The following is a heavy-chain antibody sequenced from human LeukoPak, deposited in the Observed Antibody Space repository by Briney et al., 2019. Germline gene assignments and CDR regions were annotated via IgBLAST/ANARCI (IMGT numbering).Heavy chain of an antibody. CDR3: ARVPGGIAAAGLNWFDP. Sequence: SETLSLTCTVSGGSISSYYWSWIRQPPGKGLEWIGYIYYSGSTNYNPSLKSRVTISVDTSKNQFSLKLSSVTAADTAVYCCARVPGGIAAAGLNWFDPWGQGTLVTVSS. CDR1: GGSISSYY. CDR2: IYYSGST. V-gene: IGHV4-59*01. D-gene: IGHD6-13*01. J-gene: IGHJ5*02.